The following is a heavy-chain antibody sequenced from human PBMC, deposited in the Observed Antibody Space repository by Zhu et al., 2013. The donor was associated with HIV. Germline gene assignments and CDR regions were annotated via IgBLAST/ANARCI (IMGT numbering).Heavy chain of an antibody. J-gene: IGHJ4*02. CDR3: ASYITMVRGVTKYYFDY. Sequence: QVQLQESGPGLVKPSETLSLTCTVSGGSISSSSYYWGWIRQPPGKGLEWIGSIYYSGSTYYNPSLKSRVTISVDTSKNQFSLKLSSVTAADTAVYYCASYITMVRGVTKYYFDYWGQGTLVTVSS. CDR1: GGSISSSSYY. D-gene: IGHD3-10*01. V-gene: IGHV4-39*07. CDR2: IYYSGST.